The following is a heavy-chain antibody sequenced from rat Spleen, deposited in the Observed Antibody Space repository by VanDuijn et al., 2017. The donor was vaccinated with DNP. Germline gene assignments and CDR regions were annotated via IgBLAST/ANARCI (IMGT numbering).Heavy chain of an antibody. V-gene: IGHV5-17*01. J-gene: IGHJ3*01. CDR1: GFTFSDYA. Sequence: EVQLVESGGGLVQPGRSLKLSCAASGFTFSDYAMAWVRQAPKKGLEWVATISYDGSRTYYRDSVKGRFTISRDNAKSTLYLQMDSLRSEDTATYYCARQAPFAYWGQGTLVTVSS. CDR2: ISYDGSRT. D-gene: IGHD3-1*01. CDR3: ARQAPFAY.